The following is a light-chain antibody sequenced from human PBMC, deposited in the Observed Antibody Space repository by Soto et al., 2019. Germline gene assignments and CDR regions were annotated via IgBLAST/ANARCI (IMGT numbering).Light chain of an antibody. J-gene: IGKJ5*01. CDR1: QSVSSY. V-gene: IGKV3-11*01. Sequence: IVLTQSPATLSLSPWERATLSCRASQSVSSYLAWYQQKPGQAPRLLIYDASNRATGIPARFSGSGSGTDFTLTIISLEPEDFAVYYCQQRSNWSLTFGQGTRLEIK. CDR3: QQRSNWSLT. CDR2: DAS.